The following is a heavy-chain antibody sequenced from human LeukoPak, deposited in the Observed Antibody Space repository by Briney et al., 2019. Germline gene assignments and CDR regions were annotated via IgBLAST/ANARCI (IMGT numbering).Heavy chain of an antibody. CDR3: ARHDYNNPRIDY. Sequence: PSETLSLTCTVSGGSISSYYWSWIRQPPGKGLEWIGYISHSGRTNYNPSLRSRVTISVATSKNQFSLKLSSVTAADTALYYCARHDYNNPRIDYRGQGTLVTVSS. V-gene: IGHV4-59*08. J-gene: IGHJ4*02. CDR2: ISHSGRT. D-gene: IGHD4-11*01. CDR1: GGSISSYY.